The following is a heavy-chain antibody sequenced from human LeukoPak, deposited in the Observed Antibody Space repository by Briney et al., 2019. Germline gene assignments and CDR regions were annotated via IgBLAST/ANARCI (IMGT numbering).Heavy chain of an antibody. CDR1: GFTFSSYA. D-gene: IGHD3-22*01. CDR2: ISGSGGST. Sequence: GGSLRLSCAASGFTFSSYAMSRVRQAPGKGLEWVSAISGSGGSTYYADSVKGRFTISRDNSKNTLYLQMNSLRAEDTAVYYCAKDRRYYDSSGYYFDYWGQGTLVTVSS. CDR3: AKDRRYYDSSGYYFDY. J-gene: IGHJ4*02. V-gene: IGHV3-23*01.